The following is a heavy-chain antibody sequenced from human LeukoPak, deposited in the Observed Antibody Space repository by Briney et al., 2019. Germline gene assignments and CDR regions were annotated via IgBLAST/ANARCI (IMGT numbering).Heavy chain of an antibody. Sequence: SETLSHTCTISGGSISRYYWSWIRQPPGKGLEWIGYIFYSGSINYNPSLKSRVSISVDTSKNQFSLKLNSVTAADTAVYYCARAVTAYCSGGSCTVFLDIWGQGTRVTVSS. V-gene: IGHV4-59*01. CDR3: ARAVTAYCSGGSCTVFLDI. CDR1: GGSISRYY. J-gene: IGHJ3*02. CDR2: IFYSGSI. D-gene: IGHD2-15*01.